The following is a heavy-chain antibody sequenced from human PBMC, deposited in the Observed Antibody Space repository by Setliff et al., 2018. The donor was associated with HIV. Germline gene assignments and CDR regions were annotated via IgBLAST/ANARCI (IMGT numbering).Heavy chain of an antibody. V-gene: IGHV3-23*01. CDR2: ISGSGGTT. Sequence: VGSLRLSFTASGFTFSSYAMSSVRQAPGKGLEWVSVISGSGGTTYYADSVKGRFTISRDNSKNTVFLQMNSLRGEDTAVYYCAAHKGYSYGRGCFDPWGQGTLVTVSS. CDR1: GFTFSSYA. CDR3: AAHKGYSYGRGCFDP. J-gene: IGHJ5*02. D-gene: IGHD5-18*01.